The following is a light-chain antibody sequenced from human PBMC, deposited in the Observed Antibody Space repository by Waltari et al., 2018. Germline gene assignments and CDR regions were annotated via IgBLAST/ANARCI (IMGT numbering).Light chain of an antibody. CDR1: ESISRTY. V-gene: IGKV3-20*01. J-gene: IGKJ5*01. CDR2: GTF. CDR3: QQYGTLPIT. Sequence: EIVLTQSPGTLYLSPGERATLSCRASESISRTYLAWYQHKPGQSPRLLIFGTFSRAAGIPDRFSGSGSGTDFTLIISRLEPEDFAVYVCQQYGTLPITFGQGTRLQIK.